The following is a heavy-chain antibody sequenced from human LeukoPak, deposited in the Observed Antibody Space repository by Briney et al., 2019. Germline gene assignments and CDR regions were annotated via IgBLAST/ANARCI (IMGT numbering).Heavy chain of an antibody. V-gene: IGHV3-30*02. Sequence: PGGSLRLSCAASGFTFSSYGMHWVRQAPGKGLEWVAVIWYEGSNKYYADSVRGRFTISRDNSKNTLYLQMNSLRAEDTAVYYCAKDRRSSSTSYLFDYWGQGTLVTVSS. D-gene: IGHD2-2*01. CDR2: IWYEGSNK. CDR1: GFTFSSYG. J-gene: IGHJ4*02. CDR3: AKDRRSSSTSYLFDY.